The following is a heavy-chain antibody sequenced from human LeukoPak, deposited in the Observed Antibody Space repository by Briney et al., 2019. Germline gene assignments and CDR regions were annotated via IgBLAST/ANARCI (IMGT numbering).Heavy chain of an antibody. CDR2: IWYDGSNK. J-gene: IGHJ6*02. V-gene: IGHV3-33*08. Sequence: GGSLRLSCGASGFTFSSYGMHWVRQAPGKGLEWVAVIWYDGSNKYYADSVKGRFTISRDNSKNTLYLQMNSLRAEDTAVYYCARDLRLYYDILTGLYYYYGMDVWGQGTTVTVSS. CDR1: GFTFSSYG. CDR3: ARDLRLYYDILTGLYYYYGMDV. D-gene: IGHD3-9*01.